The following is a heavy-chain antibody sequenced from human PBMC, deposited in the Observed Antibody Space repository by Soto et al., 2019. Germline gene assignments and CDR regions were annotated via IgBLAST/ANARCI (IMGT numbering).Heavy chain of an antibody. J-gene: IGHJ6*02. Sequence: EVQVLESGGDLVQTGGSLRLSCAASGFSYITHAMTWVRQAPGKGLEWVSSIRANGGRTYYAESVKGRFTISRDNSDNTLYLQMNTLRAEDTAIYYCVKDWSGNNCPCMDVWGQGTTVTVSS. CDR3: VKDWSGNNCPCMDV. CDR2: IRANGGRT. V-gene: IGHV3-23*01. D-gene: IGHD3-3*01. CDR1: GFSYITHA.